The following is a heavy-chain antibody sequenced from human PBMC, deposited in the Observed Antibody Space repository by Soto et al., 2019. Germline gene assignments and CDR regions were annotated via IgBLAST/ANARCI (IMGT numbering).Heavy chain of an antibody. J-gene: IGHJ6*02. Sequence: PSETLSITCTVPGDSISRDAYYWTWIRQHPGKGLEWIGYISNSGRTYYNPSLKSRHTISLDTSKNQFSLKLSSVTATDTAVYYCARLGGHCSSSSCFSFYVMDVWGQGTTVTVS. D-gene: IGHD2-2*01. CDR1: GDSISRDAYY. CDR3: ARLGGHCSSSSCFSFYVMDV. CDR2: ISNSGRT. V-gene: IGHV4-30-4*08.